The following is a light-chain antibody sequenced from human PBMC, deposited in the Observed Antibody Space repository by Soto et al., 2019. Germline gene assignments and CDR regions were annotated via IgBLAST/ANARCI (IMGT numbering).Light chain of an antibody. CDR1: QSIRSY. Sequence: DFLMTQSPSSLSASVGDRVTITCRASQSIRSYLNWYQQKPGKAPKLLIYAASSLQSGVPSRFGGGGSGTDFTLTISSLQPEDFATYYCQQSFSMPLTFGGGTKVEIK. V-gene: IGKV1-39*01. CDR3: QQSFSMPLT. CDR2: AAS. J-gene: IGKJ4*01.